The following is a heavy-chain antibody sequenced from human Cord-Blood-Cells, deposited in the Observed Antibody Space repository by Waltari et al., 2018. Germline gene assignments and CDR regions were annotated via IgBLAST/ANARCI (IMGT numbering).Heavy chain of an antibody. J-gene: IGHJ6*02. V-gene: IGHV4-4*02. CDR1: GGSISSSNW. Sequence: QVQLQESGPGLVKPSGTLSLTCAVSGGSISSSNWWSWVRQPPGKGLEWIGEIYHSGGTDYNPSLKSRVTISVDKAKNQFALKLSSVTAADTAVYYCARSSGIVVVPAAERNYYGMDVWGQGTTVTVSS. CDR3: ARSSGIVVVPAAERNYYGMDV. CDR2: IYHSGGT. D-gene: IGHD2-2*01.